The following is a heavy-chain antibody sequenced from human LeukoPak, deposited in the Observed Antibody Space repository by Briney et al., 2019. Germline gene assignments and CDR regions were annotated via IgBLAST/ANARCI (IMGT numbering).Heavy chain of an antibody. J-gene: IGHJ4*02. CDR2: ISYDGSDK. CDR3: AKDVSTGWSFDS. D-gene: IGHD6-19*01. CDR1: GFTYNNYG. V-gene: IGHV3-30*02. Sequence: PGGSLRLSCAASGFTYNNYGMHWVRQAPGKGLEWVTFISYDGSDKSYADSVKGRFIIPRDNSKKTLYVQMNSLTTDDTAVYYCAKDVSTGWSFDSWGQGTLVTVSS.